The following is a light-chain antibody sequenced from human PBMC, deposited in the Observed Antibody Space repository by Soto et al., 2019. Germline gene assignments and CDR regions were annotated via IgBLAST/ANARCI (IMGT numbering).Light chain of an antibody. J-gene: IGKJ1*01. Sequence: IVLPQSPGTLSLSPGETATLSCRASQTIGRNYLAWYQQKPGQAPRLLIYGASTRATGIPARFSGSGSGTEFTLIISSLQSEDSAVYYCQQYNSWRWTFGQGTNVDIK. CDR2: GAS. V-gene: IGKV3-15*01. CDR1: QTIGRN. CDR3: QQYNSWRWT.